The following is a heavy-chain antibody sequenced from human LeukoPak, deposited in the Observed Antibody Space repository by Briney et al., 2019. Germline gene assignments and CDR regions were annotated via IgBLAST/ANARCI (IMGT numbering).Heavy chain of an antibody. CDR1: GFTFSSYW. J-gene: IGHJ6*03. Sequence: GGSLRLSCAASGFTFSSYWMSWVRQAPGKGLEWVANINQYGSENYYVDSVKGRFIITRDNAKNSLYLQMNSLRAEDTAVYYCARVNYYDSSGYYYSSYYYYYYMDVWGKGATVTVSS. CDR2: INQYGSEN. V-gene: IGHV3-7*01. D-gene: IGHD3-22*01. CDR3: ARVNYYDSSGYYYSSYYYYYYMDV.